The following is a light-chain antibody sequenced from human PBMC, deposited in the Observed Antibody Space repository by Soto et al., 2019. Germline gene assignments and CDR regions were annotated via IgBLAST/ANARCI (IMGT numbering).Light chain of an antibody. CDR3: QSYDSSLSGFYV. CDR2: GNS. Sequence: QAVVTQPPSVSGAPGQSATISCTGSSSNIGAGYDVHWYQQLPGTAPKLLIYGNSNRPSGVPDRFSGSKSGTSASLAITGLQADDESDYYCQSYDSSLSGFYVFGTGTKLTVL. V-gene: IGLV1-40*01. J-gene: IGLJ1*01. CDR1: SSNIGAGYD.